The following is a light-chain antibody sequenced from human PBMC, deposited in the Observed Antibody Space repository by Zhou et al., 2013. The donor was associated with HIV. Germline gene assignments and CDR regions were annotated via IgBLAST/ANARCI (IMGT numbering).Light chain of an antibody. CDR2: GAS. CDR1: QGIDNS. Sequence: DIQMTQSPSSMSASVGDRITITCRASQGIDNSLAWYQQGAGKVPKLIVYGASTLQIGVPSRFSGSGSGTEFTLTISNLQPEDVAVYYCQRYNNAPITFGQGTRLEIK. V-gene: IGKV1-27*01. CDR3: QRYNNAPIT. J-gene: IGKJ5*01.